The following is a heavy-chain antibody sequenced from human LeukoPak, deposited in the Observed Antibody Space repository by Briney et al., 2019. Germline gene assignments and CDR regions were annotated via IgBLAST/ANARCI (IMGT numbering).Heavy chain of an antibody. J-gene: IGHJ4*02. Sequence: GGSLRLSCVASGFTFSDYSMNWVRQAPGKGREGISYIGSAIYYADSVKGRFTISRDNSKNTLYLQMNSLRAEDTAVYYCAKGAYYDSSGTSSDHWGQGTLVTVSS. D-gene: IGHD3-22*01. V-gene: IGHV3-48*01. CDR3: AKGAYYDSSGTSSDH. CDR1: GFTFSDYS. CDR2: IGSAI.